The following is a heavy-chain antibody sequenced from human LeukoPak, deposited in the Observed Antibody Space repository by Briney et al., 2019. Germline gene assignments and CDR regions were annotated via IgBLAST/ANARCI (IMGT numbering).Heavy chain of an antibody. Sequence: SVKVSCKASGGTFSSYAISWVRQAPGQGLEWMGRIIPILGIANYAQKFQGRVTITADKSTSTAYMELSSLRSEDTAVYYCARTPWNWYFDLWGRGTLVTVSS. CDR3: ARTPWNWYFDL. J-gene: IGHJ2*01. V-gene: IGHV1-69*04. CDR1: GGTFSSYA. CDR2: IIPILGIA. D-gene: IGHD1-14*01.